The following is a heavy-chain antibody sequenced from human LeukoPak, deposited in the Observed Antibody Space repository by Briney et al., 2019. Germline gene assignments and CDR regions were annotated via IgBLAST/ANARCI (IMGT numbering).Heavy chain of an antibody. CDR2: LSSRSRYI. Sequence: GGSLRLSCAASGFTFSNYAMTWVRQAPGKGLEWVSSLSSRSRYIYYADSLKGRFTISRDNAKNSLYLQMHSLRAEDTAAYYCAKNGDRGAYCIGGTCYPYFYNYMDVWGKGTTVT. V-gene: IGHV3-21*04. D-gene: IGHD2-15*01. J-gene: IGHJ6*03. CDR1: GFTFSNYA. CDR3: AKNGDRGAYCIGGTCYPYFYNYMDV.